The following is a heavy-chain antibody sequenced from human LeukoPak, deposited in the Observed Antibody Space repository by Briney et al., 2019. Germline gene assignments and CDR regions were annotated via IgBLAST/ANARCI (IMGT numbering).Heavy chain of an antibody. CDR1: GLAPRGFW. D-gene: IGHD3-10*01. J-gene: IGHJ4*02. CDR3: GGGLVRGPKDY. CDR2: IKKDGSEK. Sequence: GCLRLSCAASGLAPRGFWMSWVRQAPGNRLEWVANIKKDGSEKFYVASVKGRFTISRDNAKNSLYLQMNSLRAEDTAVYYCGGGLVRGPKDYWGQGTLVTVSS. V-gene: IGHV3-7*01.